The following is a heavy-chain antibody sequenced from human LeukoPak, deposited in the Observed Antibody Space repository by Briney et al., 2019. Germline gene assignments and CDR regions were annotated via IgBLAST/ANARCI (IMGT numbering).Heavy chain of an antibody. J-gene: IGHJ4*02. CDR2: IRGSGGST. CDR3: AKEPPGYDFWTGHFDY. Sequence: GGALRLSCAASGVTFSSYAMRWGRQGPGEGVERGSAIRGSGGSTYYADSVKGRFTLSSDNSKNTLYLQMNRLRAEDTAVYYCAKEPPGYDFWTGHFDYWGQGTLVTVSS. D-gene: IGHD3-3*01. V-gene: IGHV3-23*01. CDR1: GVTFSSYA.